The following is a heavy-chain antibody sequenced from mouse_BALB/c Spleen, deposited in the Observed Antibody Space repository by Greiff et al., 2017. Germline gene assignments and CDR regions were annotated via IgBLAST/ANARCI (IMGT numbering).Heavy chain of an antibody. D-gene: IGHD2-14*01. Sequence: DVQLVESGGGLVKPGGSLKLSCAASGFTFSSYAMSWVRQTPEKRLEWVASISSGGSTYYPDSVKGRFTISRDNARNILYLQMSSLRSEDTAMYYCARGGRYDYAMDYWGQGTSVTVSS. CDR1: GFTFSSYA. CDR2: ISSGGST. J-gene: IGHJ4*01. V-gene: IGHV5-6-5*01. CDR3: ARGGRYDYAMDY.